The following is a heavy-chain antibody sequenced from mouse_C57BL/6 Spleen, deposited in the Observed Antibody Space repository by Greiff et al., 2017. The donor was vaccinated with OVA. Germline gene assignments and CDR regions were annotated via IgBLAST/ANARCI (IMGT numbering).Heavy chain of an antibody. J-gene: IGHJ2*01. CDR2: IDPSDSYT. Sequence: VQLQQPGAELVRPGTSVKLSCKASGYTFTSYWMHWVKQRPGQGLEWIGVIDPSDSYTNYNQKFKGKATLTVDTSSSTAYMQLSSLTSEDSAVYYCARGNYWDYFDDWGQGTTLTVSS. D-gene: IGHD2-1*01. V-gene: IGHV1-59*01. CDR1: GYTFTSYW. CDR3: ARGNYWDYFDD.